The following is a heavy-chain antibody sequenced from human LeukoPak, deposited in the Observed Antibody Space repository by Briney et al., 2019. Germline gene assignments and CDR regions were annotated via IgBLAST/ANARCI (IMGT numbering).Heavy chain of an antibody. CDR2: IRYDASDK. D-gene: IGHD6-6*01. V-gene: IGHV3-30*02. J-gene: IGHJ6*03. Sequence: GGSLRLSCAASGFTFSSYGMHWVRQAPGKGLEWVAFIRYDASDKYYADSVKGRFTISRDNSKNTLYLQMNSLRAEDTAVYYCAKDQSSSSVYYMDVWGKGTTVTVSS. CDR1: GFTFSSYG. CDR3: AKDQSSSSVYYMDV.